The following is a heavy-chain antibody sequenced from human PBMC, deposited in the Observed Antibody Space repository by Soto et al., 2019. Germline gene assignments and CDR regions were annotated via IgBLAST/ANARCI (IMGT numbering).Heavy chain of an antibody. CDR2: VWYDGSHA. CDR1: GFTFTNYA. J-gene: IGHJ3*02. CDR3: AREGQGYSDYGYYAFDI. Sequence: QVQLVESGGGVVQPGRSLRLACAASGFTFTNYAFTWVRQTPGKGLEWVAVVWYDGSHAFYADSVKGRFTISRDDSNNTLYLEMNSLRIEDTAAYWCAREGQGYSDYGYYAFDIWGQGAMVTVSS. D-gene: IGHD4-17*01. V-gene: IGHV3-33*01.